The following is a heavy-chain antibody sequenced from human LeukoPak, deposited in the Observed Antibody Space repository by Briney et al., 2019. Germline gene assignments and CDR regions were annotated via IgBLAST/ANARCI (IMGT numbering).Heavy chain of an antibody. CDR1: GYTFTGYY. J-gene: IGHJ4*02. Sequence: ASVKVSCQASGYTFTGYYMHWVRQAPGQGLEWMGWVNPNSGDTNYAQKFQGRVTMTRDTSINTAYMELTRLTSDDTAVYYCARVYSIRSFDYWGQGTLVTVSS. V-gene: IGHV1-2*02. CDR2: VNPNSGDT. D-gene: IGHD2-15*01. CDR3: ARVYSIRSFDY.